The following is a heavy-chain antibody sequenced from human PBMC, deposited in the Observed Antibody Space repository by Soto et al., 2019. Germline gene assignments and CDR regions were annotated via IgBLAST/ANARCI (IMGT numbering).Heavy chain of an antibody. CDR1: GFTFSSYG. CDR3: AKDRVVVPAAPPSSGGSPYYYGMDV. V-gene: IGHV3-30*18. CDR2: ISYDGSNK. J-gene: IGHJ6*02. Sequence: GGSLRLSCAASGFTFSSYGMHWVRQAPGKGLEWVAVISYDGSNKYYADSVKGRFTISRDNSKNTLYLQMNSLRAEDTAVYYCAKDRVVVPAAPPSSGGSPYYYGMDVWGQGTTVTVSS. D-gene: IGHD2-2*01.